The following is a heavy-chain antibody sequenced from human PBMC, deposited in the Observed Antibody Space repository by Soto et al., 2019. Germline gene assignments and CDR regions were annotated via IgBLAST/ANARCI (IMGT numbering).Heavy chain of an antibody. CDR2: IYYSGST. V-gene: IGHV4-59*08. J-gene: IGHJ5*02. CDR3: ATQEVGGSYVYTFDP. Sequence: TSETLSLTCTVSGGTISSWYWSWIRQPPGKGLEWIGYIYYSGSTNCNPSLKSRVTISVDTSKNQFSLKLSSVTAADTAVYYCATQEVGGSYVYTFDPWGQGTLVTVSS. D-gene: IGHD1-26*01. CDR1: GGTISSWY.